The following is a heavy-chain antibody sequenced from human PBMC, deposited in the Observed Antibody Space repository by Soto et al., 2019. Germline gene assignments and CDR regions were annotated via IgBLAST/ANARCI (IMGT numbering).Heavy chain of an antibody. J-gene: IGHJ4*02. Sequence: QVQLVQSGAEEKKPGASVKVSCKASGYTFTSYAMHSVRQAPGQRLEWMGWINAGNGNTKYSQKFQGRVTITRDTSASTAYMELSSLRSEDTAVYYCARSPPSRFYCISTSCSMDYWGQGTLVTVSS. CDR3: ARSPPSRFYCISTSCSMDY. CDR2: INAGNGNT. CDR1: GYTFTSYA. D-gene: IGHD2-2*01. V-gene: IGHV1-3*05.